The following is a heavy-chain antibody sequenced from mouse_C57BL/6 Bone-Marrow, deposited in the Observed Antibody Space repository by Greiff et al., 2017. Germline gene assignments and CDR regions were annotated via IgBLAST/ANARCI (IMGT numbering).Heavy chain of an antibody. CDR3: IRYDYDPAWFAY. CDR1: GFNIKDDY. V-gene: IGHV14-4*01. J-gene: IGHJ3*01. Sequence: EVKLMESGAELVRPGASVKLSCTASGFNIKDDYMHWVKQRPEQGLEWIGWIDPENGDTEYASKFQGKATITADTSSNTAYLQLSSLTSEDTAVYYCIRYDYDPAWFAYWGQGTLVTVSA. D-gene: IGHD2-4*01. CDR2: IDPENGDT.